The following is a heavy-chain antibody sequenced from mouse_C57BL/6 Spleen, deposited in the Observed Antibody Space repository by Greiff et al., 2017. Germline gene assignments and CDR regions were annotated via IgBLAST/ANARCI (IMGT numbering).Heavy chain of an antibody. D-gene: IGHD2-4*01. CDR1: GYTFTDHT. CDR3: ARADYDGGYYFDY. J-gene: IGHJ2*01. CDR2: IYPRDGST. V-gene: IGHV1-78*01. Sequence: VKLQQSDAELVKPGASVKISCKVSGYTFTDHTIHWMKQRPEQGLEWIGYIYPRDGSTKYNEKFKGKATLTADKSSSTAYMQLNSLTSEDSAVYFCARADYDGGYYFDYWGQGTTLTVSS.